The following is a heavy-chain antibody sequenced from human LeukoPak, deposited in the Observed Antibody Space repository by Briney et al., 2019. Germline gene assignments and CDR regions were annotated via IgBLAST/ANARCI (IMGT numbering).Heavy chain of an antibody. CDR2: IKQDGSEK. J-gene: IGHJ4*02. Sequence: VGSLRLSCAASGFTFSSYWMSWVRQAPGKGLEWVANIKQDGSEKYYVDSVKGRFTISRDNAKNSLYLQMNSLRAEDTAVYYCARGGSSPVGLGAVKRTIFGVAWDYWGQGTLVTVSS. D-gene: IGHD3-3*01. CDR3: ARGGSSPVGLGAVKRTIFGVAWDY. CDR1: GFTFSSYW. V-gene: IGHV3-7*03.